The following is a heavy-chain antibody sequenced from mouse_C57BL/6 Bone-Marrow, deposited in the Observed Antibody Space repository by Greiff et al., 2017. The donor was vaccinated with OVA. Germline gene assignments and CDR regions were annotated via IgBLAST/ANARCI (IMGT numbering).Heavy chain of an antibody. CDR3: ARDYYGRGFAY. V-gene: IGHV1-85*01. J-gene: IGHJ3*01. Sequence: VQLQQSGPELVKPGASVKLSCKASGYTFTSYDINWGKQRPGQGLEGIGWICPRDGSTKYNEKCKGKATLTVDTSSSTAYMELHSLTSEDSAVYFCARDYYGRGFAYWGQGTLVTVSA. CDR1: GYTFTSYD. D-gene: IGHD1-1*01. CDR2: ICPRDGST.